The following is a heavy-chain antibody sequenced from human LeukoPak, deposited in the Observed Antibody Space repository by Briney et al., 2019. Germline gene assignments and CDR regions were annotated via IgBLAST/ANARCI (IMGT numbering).Heavy chain of an antibody. CDR2: INSDGSST. J-gene: IGHJ4*02. Sequence: GGSLRLSCAASGFTFSSYWMHWVRQAPGKGLVWVSRINSDGSSTTYADSVKGRFTISRDNAKNTLYLQMNSLRAEDTAVYYCARGPSTQWLVYYFDYWGQGTLVTVSS. V-gene: IGHV3-74*01. CDR3: ARGPSTQWLVYYFDY. CDR1: GFTFSSYW. D-gene: IGHD6-19*01.